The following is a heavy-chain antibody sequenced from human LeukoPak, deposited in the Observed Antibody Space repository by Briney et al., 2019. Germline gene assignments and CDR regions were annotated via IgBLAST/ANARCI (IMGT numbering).Heavy chain of an antibody. CDR1: GYTFTGYY. CDR3: ARDLPVSYYDFWSGYLF. D-gene: IGHD3-3*01. Sequence: ASVKVSCKASGYTFTGYYMHWVRQAPGQGLEWMGWINPNSGGTNYAQKFQGRVTMTRDTSISTAYMELSRLRSDDTAVYYCARDLPVSYYDFWSGYLFWGQGTLVTVSS. J-gene: IGHJ4*02. V-gene: IGHV1-2*02. CDR2: INPNSGGT.